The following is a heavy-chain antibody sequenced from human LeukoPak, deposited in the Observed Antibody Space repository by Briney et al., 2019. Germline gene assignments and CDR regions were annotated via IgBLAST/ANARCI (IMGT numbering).Heavy chain of an antibody. CDR2: ITSSSSYI. J-gene: IGHJ4*02. V-gene: IGHV3-21*01. Sequence: PGGSLRLSCAASGFTFSSYTMNWVRQAPGKGPEWVSSITSSSSYIYYADSVKGRFTISRDNARNSLYLQMNSLRAEDTAVYYCARSPHHILNWGQGTLVTVSS. D-gene: IGHD1-14*01. CDR3: ARSPHHILN. CDR1: GFTFSSYT.